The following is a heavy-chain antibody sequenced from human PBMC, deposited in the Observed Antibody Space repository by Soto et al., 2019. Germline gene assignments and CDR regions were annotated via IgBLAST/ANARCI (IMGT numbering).Heavy chain of an antibody. CDR3: ARAWDF. J-gene: IGHJ4*02. Sequence: PSETLSLTCTVSGVSVSRDYQWIWIRQPPGKGLEWIGHISYSGSPYYHPSLRSRLSISVDTSKNQFSLKVKSVTAADTAVYYCARAWDFWGQGTLVTVYS. V-gene: IGHV4-30-4*01. CDR2: ISYSGSP. CDR1: GVSVSRDYQ.